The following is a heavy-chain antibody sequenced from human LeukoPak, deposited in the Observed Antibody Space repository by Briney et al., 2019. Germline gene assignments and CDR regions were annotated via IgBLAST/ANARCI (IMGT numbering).Heavy chain of an antibody. CDR2: ISWNSGSI. J-gene: IGHJ3*02. Sequence: GGSLRLSCAASGFTFDDYAMHWVRQAPGKGLEWVSGISWNSGSIGYADSVKGRFTISRDNAKNSLYLQMNSLRAEDTAVYYCARVPYYYDSSIAFDIWGQGTMVTVSS. CDR3: ARVPYYYDSSIAFDI. D-gene: IGHD3-22*01. V-gene: IGHV3-9*01. CDR1: GFTFDDYA.